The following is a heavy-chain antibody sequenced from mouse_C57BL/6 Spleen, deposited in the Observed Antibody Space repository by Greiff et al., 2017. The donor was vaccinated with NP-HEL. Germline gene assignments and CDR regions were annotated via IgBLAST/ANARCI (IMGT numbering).Heavy chain of an antibody. CDR3: ARAPLYYDYDEDYAMDY. CDR2: IYPGDGDT. D-gene: IGHD2-4*01. V-gene: IGHV1-82*01. J-gene: IGHJ4*01. CDR1: GYAFSSSW. Sequence: VQRVESGPELVKPGASVKISCKASGYAFSSSWMNWVKQRPGKGLEWIGRIYPGDGDTNYNGKFKGKATLTADKSSSTAYMQLSSLTSEDSAVYFCARAPLYYDYDEDYAMDYWGQGTSVTVSS.